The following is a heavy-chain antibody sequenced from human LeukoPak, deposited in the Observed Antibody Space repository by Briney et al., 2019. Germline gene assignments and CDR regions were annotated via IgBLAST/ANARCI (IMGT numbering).Heavy chain of an antibody. CDR3: AKDLDSSSSVTSPDY. CDR2: ISSSGDYI. Sequence: GGSLRLSCAASGFTFSSYSMNWVRQAPGKGLEWVSSISSSGDYIYYADSVKGRFTISRDNSKNTLYLQMNSLRAEDTAVYYCAKDLDSSSSVTSPDYWGQGTLVTVSS. J-gene: IGHJ4*02. V-gene: IGHV3-21*01. D-gene: IGHD6-13*01. CDR1: GFTFSSYS.